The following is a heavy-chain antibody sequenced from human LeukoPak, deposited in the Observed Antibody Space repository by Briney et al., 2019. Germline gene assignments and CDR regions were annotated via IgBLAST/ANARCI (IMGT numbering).Heavy chain of an antibody. CDR2: MNPNSGNT. Sequence: ASVKVPCKASGYTFTSYDINWVRQAPGQGLEWMGWMNPNSGNTGYAQKFQGRVTMTRNTSISTAYMELSSLRSEDTAVYYCARDHTPMVRGANWFDPWGQGTLVTVSS. V-gene: IGHV1-8*01. D-gene: IGHD3-10*01. CDR1: GYTFTSYD. J-gene: IGHJ5*02. CDR3: ARDHTPMVRGANWFDP.